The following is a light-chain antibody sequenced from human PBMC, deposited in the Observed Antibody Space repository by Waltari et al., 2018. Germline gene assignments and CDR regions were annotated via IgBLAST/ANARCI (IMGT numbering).Light chain of an antibody. Sequence: DIVMTQSPDSLPVSLGERATITCRSSQSVLYSSNNKNYLAWFQQKPGQPPKLLIYWASTRESGVPDRFSGSGSGTDFTLTISSLQAEDVAVYYCQQYLSSPYTFGQGTKLEIK. CDR2: WAS. CDR3: QQYLSSPYT. V-gene: IGKV4-1*01. CDR1: QSVLYSSNNKNY. J-gene: IGKJ2*01.